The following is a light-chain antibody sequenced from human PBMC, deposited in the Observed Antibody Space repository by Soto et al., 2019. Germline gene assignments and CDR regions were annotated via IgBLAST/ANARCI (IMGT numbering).Light chain of an antibody. J-gene: IGKJ1*01. V-gene: IGKV1-12*01. CDR3: QQYGGSPRT. Sequence: DIQMTQSPSSLSASVGDTVTITCRSSQDVGRWLSWYQQKPGKAPNILIFATSSLQSGVPSRFSGSGSGTDFTLTISRLEPEDFAVYYCQQYGGSPRTFGQGT. CDR1: QDVGRW. CDR2: ATS.